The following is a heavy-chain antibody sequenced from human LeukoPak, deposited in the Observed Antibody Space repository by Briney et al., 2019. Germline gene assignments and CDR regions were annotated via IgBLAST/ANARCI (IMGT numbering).Heavy chain of an antibody. D-gene: IGHD3-9*01. Sequence: ASVKVSCKASGYTFTSCGISWVRQAPGQGLEWMGWITAYKGKTNYAKELQGRVTMPTDTSTRTASMELRSLSSDATAVYYCARLDHDLLTGYFVHYMAVWGNGTTVTVSS. CDR1: GYTFTSCG. J-gene: IGHJ6*03. CDR2: ITAYKGKT. CDR3: ARLDHDLLTGYFVHYMAV. V-gene: IGHV1-18*01.